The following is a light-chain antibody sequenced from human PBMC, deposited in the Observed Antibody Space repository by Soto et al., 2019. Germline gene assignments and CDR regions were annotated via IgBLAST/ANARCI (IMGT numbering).Light chain of an antibody. J-gene: IGKJ1*01. Sequence: DTVMTRSPATLSVSPGERATLSCRASQSVSSSYLAWYQQKPGQAPRLLIYGASTRATGIPARFSGSGSGTEFTLTISSRQSEDFAVYSCQQYNNWSLWTFGQGTKVDIK. CDR2: GAS. CDR3: QQYNNWSLWT. CDR1: QSVSSSY. V-gene: IGKV3-15*01.